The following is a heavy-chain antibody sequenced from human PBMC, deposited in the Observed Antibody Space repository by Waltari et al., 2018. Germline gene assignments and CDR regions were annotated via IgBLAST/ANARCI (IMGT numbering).Heavy chain of an antibody. V-gene: IGHV4-39*02. CDR2: FVYNANT. CDR1: GDSFSSTSYY. J-gene: IGHJ4*02. D-gene: IGHD2-15*01. CDR3: ARPGRVGGGSLMALDY. Sequence: QLHLQESGPGLVKPSETLSLTCSVSGDSFSSTSYYWGWIRQPPGKGLEWIGSFVYNANTYYNPSLKSRVSISVDTSKNHFSLQLMSVTAADTAIYYCARPGRVGGGSLMALDYWGQGTLVTVSS.